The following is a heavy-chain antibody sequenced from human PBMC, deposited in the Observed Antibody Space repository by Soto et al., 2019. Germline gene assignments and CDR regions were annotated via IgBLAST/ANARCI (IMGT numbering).Heavy chain of an antibody. J-gene: IGHJ6*02. CDR3: ARRGYCSSTSCPGGMDV. CDR2: INPYSGGT. CDR1: GYTFTDYY. D-gene: IGHD2-2*01. V-gene: IGHV1-2*02. Sequence: GASVKVSCKASGYTFTDYYMHWVRQAPGQGLEWMGCINPYSGGTNYAQKFHGRVTMTRDTSISTGYMELSRLRSDDTAVYYCARRGYCSSTSCPGGMDVWGQGTTVTVSS.